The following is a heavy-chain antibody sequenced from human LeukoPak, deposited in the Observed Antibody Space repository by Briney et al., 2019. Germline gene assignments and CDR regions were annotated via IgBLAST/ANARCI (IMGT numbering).Heavy chain of an antibody. D-gene: IGHD7-27*01. CDR2: TATAGDT. Sequence: GESLRLSCAASGFTLSSYDIHWVRQPTGKGLEWVSATATAGDTFYSASVKGRFTISRENAKNSLYLQMNSLRVGDTAVYYCTRGGDGFDPWGQGTLVTVSS. J-gene: IGHJ5*02. CDR3: TRGGDGFDP. CDR1: GFTLSSYD. V-gene: IGHV3-13*01.